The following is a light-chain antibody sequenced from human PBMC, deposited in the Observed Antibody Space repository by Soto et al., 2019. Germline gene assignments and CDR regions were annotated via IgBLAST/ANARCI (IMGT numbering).Light chain of an antibody. CDR3: SSFAGSNNFGV. V-gene: IGLV2-8*01. Sequence: QSVLTQPPSASGSPGQSVTISCTGTSSDVGGYNYVSWYQQHPGKAPKLMIFEVNKRPSGVPDRFSGSKSGNTASLTVSGLQAEDEADYYCSSFAGSNNFGVFGTGNKVTVL. CDR1: SSDVGGYNY. CDR2: EVN. J-gene: IGLJ1*01.